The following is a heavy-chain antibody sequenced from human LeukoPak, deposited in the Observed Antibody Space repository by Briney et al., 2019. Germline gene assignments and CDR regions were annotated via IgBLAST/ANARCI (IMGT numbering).Heavy chain of an antibody. J-gene: IGHJ3*02. CDR2: IIPIFGTA. V-gene: IGHV1-69*05. D-gene: IGHD2-2*01. CDR3: ASGTIVPATTNAFDI. CDR1: GGTFSSYA. Sequence: SVKVSCKASGGTFSSYAISWVREAPGQGLEWMGRIIPIFGTANYAQKFQGRVTITTDESTSTAYMELSSLRSEDTAVYYCASGTIVPATTNAFDIWGQGTMVTVSS.